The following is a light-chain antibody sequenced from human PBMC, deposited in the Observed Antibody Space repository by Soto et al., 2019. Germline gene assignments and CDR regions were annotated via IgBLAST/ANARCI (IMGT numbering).Light chain of an antibody. CDR1: QGITNS. CDR3: QQYDAGPLT. CDR2: NAS. Sequence: DFQMTQSPPSLSTSAGARVTIRCHASQGITNSLHWFQQTPGKASMVLIYNASILETGVPSRFSGSGSGTEFTFTISSLQPEDTATYYCQQYDAGPLTFGGGTKVEIK. J-gene: IGKJ4*01. V-gene: IGKV1-33*01.